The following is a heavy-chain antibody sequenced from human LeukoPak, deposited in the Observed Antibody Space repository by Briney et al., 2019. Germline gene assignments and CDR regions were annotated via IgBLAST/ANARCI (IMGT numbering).Heavy chain of an antibody. CDR2: LNHSGST. V-gene: IGHV4-34*01. CDR3: ARGITIFGVVIKSPYYDYSMDV. J-gene: IGHJ6*02. D-gene: IGHD3-3*01. Sequence: PSETLSLTCAVYGGSFSGYYWSWLRQPPGKGLEWIGELNHSGSTNYNPSLKSRVTISVDTSKNQFSLKLSSVTAADSAVYYCARGITIFGVVIKSPYYDYSMDVWGQRATFTVS. CDR1: GGSFSGYY.